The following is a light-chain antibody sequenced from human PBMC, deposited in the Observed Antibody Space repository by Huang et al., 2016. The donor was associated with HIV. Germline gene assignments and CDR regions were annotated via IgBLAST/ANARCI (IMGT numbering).Light chain of an antibody. CDR2: WDY. CDR1: QSVLSTSNNKDY. J-gene: IGKJ1*01. Sequence: EIAMTQSPASLAVSLGERATITCISSQSVLSTSNNKDYLAWYQQKSGLPPLLLIYWDYARESGVPDRFRGRGSATQFTLTITNLQAEDVALYFCQQYFTTPGFGQGTYVEI. V-gene: IGKV4-1*01. CDR3: QQYFTTPG.